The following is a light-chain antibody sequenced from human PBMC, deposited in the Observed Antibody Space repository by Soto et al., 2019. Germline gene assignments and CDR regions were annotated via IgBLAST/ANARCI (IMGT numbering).Light chain of an antibody. J-gene: IGKJ5*01. Sequence: EIVLTQSPATLSLSPGESATLSCRASQTFSSHLAWYQQKPGQAPRLLIYDASKRATGIPARFSGRGSGTDVTLTISSLEPEDLEVYSGQQLSNWRPVITFGQGTRLEIK. CDR1: QTFSSH. V-gene: IGKV3-11*01. CDR3: QQLSNWRPVIT. CDR2: DAS.